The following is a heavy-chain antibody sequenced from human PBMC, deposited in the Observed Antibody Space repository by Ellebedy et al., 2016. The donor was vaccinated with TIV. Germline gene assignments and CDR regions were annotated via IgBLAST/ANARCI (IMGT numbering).Heavy chain of an antibody. CDR2: IGRDGSEQ. Sequence: GGSLRLXXAASGFIFSNYWMSWVRHTPGKGLQWVTNIGRDGSEQYYVASVEGRFTVSRDNAKNSLYLQMNSLRAEDTAVYYCARDSWDRTVDYWGQGTLVTVSS. J-gene: IGHJ4*02. V-gene: IGHV3-7*01. CDR3: ARDSWDRTVDY. D-gene: IGHD1-26*01. CDR1: GFIFSNYW.